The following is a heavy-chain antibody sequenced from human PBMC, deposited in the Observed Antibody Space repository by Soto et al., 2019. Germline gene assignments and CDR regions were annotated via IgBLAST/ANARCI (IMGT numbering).Heavy chain of an antibody. CDR2: MNPNSGNT. V-gene: IGHV1-8*01. Sequence: GASVKVSCKASGYTFTSYDINWVRQATGQGLEWMGWMNPNSGNTGYAQKLQGRVTMTRDTSMSTAYMELRSLRSDDTAVYYCARVTYYPNEDLYYFDYWGPGTLVTVSS. CDR3: ARVTYYPNEDLYYFDY. CDR1: GYTFTSYD. J-gene: IGHJ4*02. D-gene: IGHD3-10*01.